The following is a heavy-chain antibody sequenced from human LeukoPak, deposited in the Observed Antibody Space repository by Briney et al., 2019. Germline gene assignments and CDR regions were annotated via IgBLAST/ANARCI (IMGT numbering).Heavy chain of an antibody. CDR1: GGTFSSYA. V-gene: IGHV1-69*05. CDR3: ARSDVVVPAANAFDI. CDR2: IIPIFGTA. Sequence: GASVKVSCKASGGTFSSYAISWVRQAPGQGLEWMGGIIPIFGTANYAQKFQGRVTITTDESTSTAYMELSSLRSEDTAVYYCARSDVVVPAANAFDIWGQGTMVTVSS. D-gene: IGHD2-2*01. J-gene: IGHJ3*02.